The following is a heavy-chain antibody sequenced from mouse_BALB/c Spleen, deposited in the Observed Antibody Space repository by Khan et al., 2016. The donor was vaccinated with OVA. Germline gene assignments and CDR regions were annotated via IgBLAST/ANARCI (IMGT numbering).Heavy chain of an antibody. CDR2: ISSGGTYT. CDR1: GFTFSSYG. D-gene: IGHD2-2*01. CDR3: ARQPGYGEGSAMDF. V-gene: IGHV5-6*01. J-gene: IGHJ4*01. Sequence: EVELVESGGDLVKPGGSLKLSCAASGFTFSSYGMSWVRQTPDKRLEWVAAISSGGTYTYSPDSLKARFTISRDNAKNTLSLQMSSLKSEDTAIFYGARQPGYGEGSAMDFWGQGTSVTVSS.